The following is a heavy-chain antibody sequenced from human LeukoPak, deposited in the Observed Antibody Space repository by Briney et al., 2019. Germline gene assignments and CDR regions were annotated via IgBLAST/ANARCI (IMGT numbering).Heavy chain of an antibody. Sequence: SETLSLTCTVSGGSISSYYWSWIRQPPGKGLEWIGYIYYSGSTNYNPSLKSRVTISVDTSKNQFSLKLSSVTAADTAVYYCARGTFVRQWLVRGWFDPWGQGTLVTVSS. CDR1: GGSISSYY. CDR2: IYYSGST. D-gene: IGHD6-19*01. CDR3: ARGTFVRQWLVRGWFDP. V-gene: IGHV4-59*12. J-gene: IGHJ5*02.